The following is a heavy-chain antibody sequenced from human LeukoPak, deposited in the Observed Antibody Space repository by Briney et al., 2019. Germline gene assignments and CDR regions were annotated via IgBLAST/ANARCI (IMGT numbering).Heavy chain of an antibody. D-gene: IGHD3-16*01. CDR3: ARGGGYGVY. V-gene: IGHV4-59*11. CDR1: GGSIGGHF. CDR2: IYYRGNT. J-gene: IGHJ4*02. Sequence: SETLSLTCTVSGGSIGGHFWNWLRQPPGKGLEWIGSIYYRGNTNYNPSLKSRVTLSVDTFNNQFSLRLTSMTAADTAVYYCARGGGYGVYWGQGTLVTVSS.